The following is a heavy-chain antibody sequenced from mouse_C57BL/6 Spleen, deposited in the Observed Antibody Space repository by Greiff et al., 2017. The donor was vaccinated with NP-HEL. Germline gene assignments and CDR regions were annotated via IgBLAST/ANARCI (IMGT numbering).Heavy chain of an antibody. CDR3: AREGAYDYDVNFDY. CDR1: GYTFTDYY. V-gene: IGHV1-19*01. D-gene: IGHD2-4*01. CDR2: INPYNGGT. J-gene: IGHJ2*01. Sequence: EVQLQQSGPVLVKPGASVKMSCKASGYTFTDYYMNWVKQSHGKSLEWIGVINPYNGGTSYNQKFKGKATLTVDKSSSTAYMELNSLTSEDSAVYYCAREGAYDYDVNFDYWGQGTTLTVSS.